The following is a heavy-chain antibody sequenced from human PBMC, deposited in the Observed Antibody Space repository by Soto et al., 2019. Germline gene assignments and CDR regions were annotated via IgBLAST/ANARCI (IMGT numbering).Heavy chain of an antibody. Sequence: EVQLLESGGGLVQPGGSLRLSCAASGFTFSNYGMSWVRQAPGKGLAWVSSVNNGGSRTYQADCVKGRFTISRDNSRNTLYLQMNALKAEDTAVYYCARYCAGGSLCYMGVWGKGTTVTVSS. CDR3: ARYCAGGSLCYMGV. V-gene: IGHV3-23*03. CDR1: GFTFSNYG. D-gene: IGHD2-15*01. J-gene: IGHJ6*03. CDR2: VNNGGSRT.